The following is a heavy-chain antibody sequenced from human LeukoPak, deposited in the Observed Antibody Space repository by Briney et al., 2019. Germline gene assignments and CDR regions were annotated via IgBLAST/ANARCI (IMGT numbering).Heavy chain of an antibody. D-gene: IGHD7-27*01. CDR1: GFTFSSYS. Sequence: GGSLRLSCAASGFTFSSYSMNWVRQAPGKGLEWVSSISSSSSYIYYADSVKGRFTISRDNAKNSLYLQMNSLRAEDTAVYYCARGLKLGISPGYWGQGTLVTVSP. CDR2: ISSSSSYI. J-gene: IGHJ4*02. CDR3: ARGLKLGISPGY. V-gene: IGHV3-21*01.